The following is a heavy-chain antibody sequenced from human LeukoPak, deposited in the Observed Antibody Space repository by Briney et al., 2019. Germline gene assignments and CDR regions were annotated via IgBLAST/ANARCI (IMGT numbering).Heavy chain of an antibody. Sequence: ASVKVSCKASGYTFTSYGISWVRQAPGQGLEWMGWISAYNGNTNYAQKLQGRVTMTTDTSTSTAYMELRSLRSDDTAVYYCARAGGDWNYDNWFDPWGQGTLVTVSS. CDR2: ISAYNGNT. J-gene: IGHJ5*02. D-gene: IGHD1-7*01. V-gene: IGHV1-18*01. CDR3: ARAGGDWNYDNWFDP. CDR1: GYTFTSYG.